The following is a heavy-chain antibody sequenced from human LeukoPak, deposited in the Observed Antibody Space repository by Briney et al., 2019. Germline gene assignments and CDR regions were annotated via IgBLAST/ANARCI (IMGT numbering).Heavy chain of an antibody. Sequence: GGSLRLSCAASGFTVSSNYMSWVRQAPGKGLEWIGFISGGTTEYAASVKGRFTISRDDSTSIAYLQMNSLTTEDAAVYYCSRGSGWLSVYWGQGTLVTVSS. V-gene: IGHV3-71*01. D-gene: IGHD6-19*01. J-gene: IGHJ4*02. CDR3: SRGSGWLSVY. CDR2: ISGGTT. CDR1: GFTVSSNY.